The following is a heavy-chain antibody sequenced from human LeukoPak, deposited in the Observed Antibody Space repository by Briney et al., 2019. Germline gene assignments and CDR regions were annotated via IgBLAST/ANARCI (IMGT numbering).Heavy chain of an antibody. CDR1: GFTFSSYA. Sequence: GGSLRLSCAASGFTFSSYAMHWVRQAPGKGLEWVAVISYDGSNKYYADSVKGRFTISRDSSKNTLYLQMNSLRAEDTAVYYCARPVEMATISTNFDYWGQGTLVTVSS. CDR2: ISYDGSNK. CDR3: ARPVEMATISTNFDY. J-gene: IGHJ4*02. D-gene: IGHD5-24*01. V-gene: IGHV3-30*04.